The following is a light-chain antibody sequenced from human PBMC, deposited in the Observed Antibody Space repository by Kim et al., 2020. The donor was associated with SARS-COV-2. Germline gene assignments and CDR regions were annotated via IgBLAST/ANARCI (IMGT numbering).Light chain of an antibody. V-gene: IGKV3-15*01. CDR3: QQYNNWPGT. CDR2: GAS. CDR1: QSVSSN. J-gene: IGKJ2*02. Sequence: SVSPGERATRSCRASQSVSSNLAWYQQKPGQAPRLLLYGASTRATGIPARFSGSGSGTEFTLTISSLQSEDFAVYYCQQYNNWPGTFGQGTKLEI.